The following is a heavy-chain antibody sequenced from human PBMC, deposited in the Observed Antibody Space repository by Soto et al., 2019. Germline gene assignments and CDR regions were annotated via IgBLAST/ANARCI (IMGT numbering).Heavy chain of an antibody. CDR2: IIPIFGTA. CDR1: GGTFSSYA. CDR3: SLAAAGKKKLIAVAGQYYYGMDV. D-gene: IGHD6-19*01. V-gene: IGHV1-69*13. J-gene: IGHJ6*02. Sequence: GASVKVSCKASGGTFSSYAISWVRQAPGQGLEWMGGIIPIFGTANYAQKFQGRVTITADESTSTAYMELSSLRSEDTAVYYCSLAAAGKKKLIAVAGQYYYGMDVWGQGTTVTVSS.